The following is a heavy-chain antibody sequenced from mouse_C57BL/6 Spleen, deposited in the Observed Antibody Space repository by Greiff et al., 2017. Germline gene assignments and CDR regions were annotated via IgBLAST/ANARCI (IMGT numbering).Heavy chain of an antibody. CDR1: GYAFSSSW. D-gene: IGHD1-1*01. V-gene: IGHV1-82*01. CDR3: ARRDYYGTPFAY. CDR2: IYPGAGDT. J-gene: IGHJ3*01. Sequence: QVQLKQSGPELVKPGASVKISCKASGYAFSSSWMNWVKQRPGKGLEWIGRIYPGAGDTNYNGKFKGKATLTADKSSSTAYMQLSSLTSEDSAVYFCARRDYYGTPFAYWGQGTLVTVSA.